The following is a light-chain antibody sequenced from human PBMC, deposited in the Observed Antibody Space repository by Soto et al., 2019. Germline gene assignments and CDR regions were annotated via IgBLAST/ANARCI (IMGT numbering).Light chain of an antibody. J-gene: IGKJ1*01. V-gene: IGKV1-5*01. CDR2: DAS. CDR3: QQYNSFRT. Sequence: DIQLTQCPSALSASVGARVTITFRASQSISTWLAWYQQKPGKAPKLLIYDASNLGSGVPSRFSGSGSGTEFTLTISSLQPDDFATYYCQQYNSFRTFGQGTKVDIK. CDR1: QSISTW.